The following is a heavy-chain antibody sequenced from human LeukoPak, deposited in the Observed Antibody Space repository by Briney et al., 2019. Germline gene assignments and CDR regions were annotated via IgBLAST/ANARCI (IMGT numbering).Heavy chain of an antibody. J-gene: IGHJ4*02. Sequence: GGSLRLSCAASGFTFSSYEMNWVRQAPGKGLEWVSSISSSSSYIYYADSVKGRFTISRDNAKNSLFLQMNSLRAEDTAVYYCASVACSAVTCFGFLFFDYWGQGTLVTVSS. CDR1: GFTFSSYE. D-gene: IGHD2-15*01. CDR2: ISSSSSYI. V-gene: IGHV3-21*01. CDR3: ASVACSAVTCFGFLFFDY.